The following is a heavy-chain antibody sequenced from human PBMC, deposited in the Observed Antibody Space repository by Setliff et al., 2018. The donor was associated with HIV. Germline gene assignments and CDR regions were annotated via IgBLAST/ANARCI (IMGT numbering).Heavy chain of an antibody. D-gene: IGHD4-17*01. CDR3: AKVTTVTTRPGAPYYFDY. Sequence: ASVKVSCKASGYIFSGYYLHWVRQAPGQGLEWMGMINPSGASTSYAQKFQGRVTMTRDTSTSTVYMELSSLRSEDTAVYYCAKVTTVTTRPGAPYYFDYWGQGTLVTVS. V-gene: IGHV1-46*03. CDR1: GYIFSGYY. CDR2: INPSGAST. J-gene: IGHJ4*02.